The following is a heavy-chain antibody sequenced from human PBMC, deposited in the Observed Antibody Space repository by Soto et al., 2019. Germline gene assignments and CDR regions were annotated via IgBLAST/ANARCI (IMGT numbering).Heavy chain of an antibody. Sequence: SETLSLTCTVSGGSISSDYYHWTWIRQSPGKGLEWIGYIYYSGSINYNPSLKSRVTISVDTSKNQFSLKLSSVTAADTAVYYCARDSSGWDNFDYCAQGTLVTVSS. V-gene: IGHV4-61*01. CDR3: ARDSSGWDNFDY. CDR1: GGSISSDYYH. D-gene: IGHD6-19*01. J-gene: IGHJ4*02. CDR2: IYYSGSI.